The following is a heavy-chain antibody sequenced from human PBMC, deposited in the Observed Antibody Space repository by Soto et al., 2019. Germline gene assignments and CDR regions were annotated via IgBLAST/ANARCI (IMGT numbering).Heavy chain of an antibody. J-gene: IGHJ3*02. Sequence: QVQLVESGGGVVQPGRSLRLSCAASEFTFRSYAMHWVRQAAGKGLEWVAVISYDGSNEYYADSVKGRFTIFRDNSKNTLYLHLRSMRDEATAVYYCASPLSYCGGDCYDAFDIWGRGTMVTVSS. CDR3: ASPLSYCGGDCYDAFDI. CDR1: EFTFRSYA. D-gene: IGHD2-21*02. V-gene: IGHV3-30-3*01. CDR2: ISYDGSNE.